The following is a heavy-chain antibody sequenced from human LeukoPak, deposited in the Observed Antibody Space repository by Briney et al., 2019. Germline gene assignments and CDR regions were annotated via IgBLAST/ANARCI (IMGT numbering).Heavy chain of an antibody. D-gene: IGHD3-16*02. J-gene: IGHJ3*02. CDR2: ISAYNGNT. CDR1: GYTFTSYG. V-gene: IGHV1-18*01. CDR3: ARSPTRAIAAFDI. Sequence: ASVKVSCKASGYTFTSYGISWVRQAPGQGLEWMGWISAYNGNTNYAQKLQDRVTITRDTSASTAYMELSSLRSEDTAVYYCARSPTRAIAAFDIWGQGTMVTVSS.